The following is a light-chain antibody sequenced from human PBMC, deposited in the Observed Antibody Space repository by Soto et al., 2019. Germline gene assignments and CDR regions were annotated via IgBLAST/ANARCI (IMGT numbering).Light chain of an antibody. CDR3: SSYTSSSTLV. Sequence: QSALTQPASVSGSPGQSITISCTGSSSDVGGYDFVSWYQQHPGKAPKLIIYEVGNRPSGVSNRFSGSKSGNTASLTISGLQAEDEADYYCSSYTSSSTLVFGTRTKVTVL. CDR2: EVG. J-gene: IGLJ1*01. V-gene: IGLV2-14*01. CDR1: SSDVGGYDF.